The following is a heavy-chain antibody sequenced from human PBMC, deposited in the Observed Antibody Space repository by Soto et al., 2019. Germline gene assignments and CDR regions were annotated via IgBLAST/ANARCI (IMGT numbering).Heavy chain of an antibody. CDR3: ASWVGYCSGGSCQGYFQH. CDR2: IDRTSSHR. Sequence: EVQLVESGGGLVKPGGSLRLSSAGSGFTFSSYSMNWVRQAPGKGLEWVSSIDRTSSHRYYADSVKGRFTISRDNAKNSLYLQMNSLRAEDTAVYYCASWVGYCSGGSCQGYFQHWGQGTLVTVSS. CDR1: GFTFSSYS. V-gene: IGHV3-21*01. J-gene: IGHJ1*01. D-gene: IGHD2-15*01.